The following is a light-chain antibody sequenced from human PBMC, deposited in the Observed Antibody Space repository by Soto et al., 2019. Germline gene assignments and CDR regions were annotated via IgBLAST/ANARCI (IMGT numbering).Light chain of an antibody. J-gene: IGKJ1*01. CDR3: QQYGGSGT. V-gene: IGKV3-20*01. CDR1: QSVSSH. Sequence: EIVLTHCLAIMAFAACARATFCGRASQSVSSHLAWYQQKRGQAPRLLIYGASNRATGIPDRFSGSGSGTDFTLTISRLEPEDFAVYYCQQYGGSGTFGQGTKVDI. CDR2: GAS.